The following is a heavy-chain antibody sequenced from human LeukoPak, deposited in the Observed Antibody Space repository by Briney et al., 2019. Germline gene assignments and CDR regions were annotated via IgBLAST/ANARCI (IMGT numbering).Heavy chain of an antibody. Sequence: PSETLSLTCTVSGGSISSYYWSWIRQPPGKGLEWIGYIYYSGSTNYNPSLKSRVTISVDTSKNQFSLKLSSVTAADTAVYCCARHNKAAAAPDYWGQGTLVTVSS. J-gene: IGHJ4*02. CDR3: ARHNKAAAAPDY. D-gene: IGHD6-13*01. V-gene: IGHV4-59*08. CDR1: GGSISSYY. CDR2: IYYSGST.